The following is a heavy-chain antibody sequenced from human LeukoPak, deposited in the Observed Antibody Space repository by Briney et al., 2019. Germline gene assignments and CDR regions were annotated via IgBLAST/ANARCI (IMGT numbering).Heavy chain of an antibody. D-gene: IGHD1-1*01. V-gene: IGHV3-23*01. CDR1: GFTFSSYA. CDR3: AEDVSGSERPDAFDI. Sequence: PGGSLRLSCAASGFTFSSYAMSWVRQAPGKGLEWVSAISGSGGSTYYADSVKGRFTISRDNSKNTLYLQMNSLRAEDTAVYYCAEDVSGSERPDAFDIWGQGTMVTVSS. CDR2: ISGSGGST. J-gene: IGHJ3*02.